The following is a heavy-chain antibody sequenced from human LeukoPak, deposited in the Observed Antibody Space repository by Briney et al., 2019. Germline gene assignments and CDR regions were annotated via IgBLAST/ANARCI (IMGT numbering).Heavy chain of an antibody. D-gene: IGHD3-22*01. CDR1: GGSISSSSYY. CDR3: ARDSHYYDSSGGFDY. Sequence: SETLSLTCTVSGGSISSSSYYWGWIRQPPGKGLEWIGSIYHSGSTYYNPSLKSRVTISVDTSKNQFSLKLSSVTAADTAVYYCARDSHYYDSSGGFDYWGQGTLVTVSS. V-gene: IGHV4-39*07. J-gene: IGHJ4*02. CDR2: IYHSGST.